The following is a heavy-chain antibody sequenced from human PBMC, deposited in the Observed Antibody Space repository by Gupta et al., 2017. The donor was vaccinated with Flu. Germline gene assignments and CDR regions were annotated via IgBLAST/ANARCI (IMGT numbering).Heavy chain of an antibody. V-gene: IGHV1-69*01. Sequence: SNYAINWVRQAPGQGLEWMGGIIPIVGTANYAQKFQGRVTITADESTSTAYMDLSSLTSEDTAVYYCARDLGSGTYGWFDSWGQGTLVTVSS. D-gene: IGHD1-26*01. CDR1: SNYA. CDR2: IIPIVGTA. J-gene: IGHJ5*01. CDR3: ARDLGSGTYGWFDS.